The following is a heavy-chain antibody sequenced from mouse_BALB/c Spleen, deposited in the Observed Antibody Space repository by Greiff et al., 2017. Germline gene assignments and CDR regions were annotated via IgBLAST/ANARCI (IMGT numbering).Heavy chain of an antibody. D-gene: IGHD2-4*01. J-gene: IGHJ2*01. CDR3: ARRGDYDVDY. Sequence: QVQLQQSGAELAKPGASVKMSCKASGYTFTSYWMHWVKQRPGQGLEWIGYINPSTGCTEYNQKFKDKATLTADKSSSTAYMQLSSLTSEDSAVYYCARRGDYDVDYWGQGTTLTVSS. V-gene: IGHV1-7*01. CDR2: INPSTGCT. CDR1: GYTFTSYW.